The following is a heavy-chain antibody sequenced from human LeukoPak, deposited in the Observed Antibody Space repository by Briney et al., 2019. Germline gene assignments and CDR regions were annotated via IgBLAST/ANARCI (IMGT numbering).Heavy chain of an antibody. V-gene: IGHV7-4-1*02. J-gene: IGHJ6*03. Sequence: ASVKVSCKASGYTFTSYPMNWVRQAPGQGLEWLGWINTNTGNPTYAQGFTGRFVFSLDTSVSTAYLQISSLKAEDTAVYYCAADRSGAGDYYYYMDVWGKGTTVTVSS. CDR3: AADRSGAGDYYYYMDV. CDR1: GYTFTSYP. CDR2: INTNTGNP. D-gene: IGHD3-10*01.